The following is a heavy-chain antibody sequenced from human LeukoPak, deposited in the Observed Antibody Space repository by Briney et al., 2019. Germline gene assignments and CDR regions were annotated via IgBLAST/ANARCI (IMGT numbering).Heavy chain of an antibody. Sequence: GGSLRLSCAASGFTFSSYAMSWVRQAPGKGLEWVSAISGSGGSTYYADSVKGRFTISRDSSKNTLYLQMNSLRAEDTAVYYCAKDIGLMTTAPEAFDIWGQGTMVTVSS. CDR3: AKDIGLMTTAPEAFDI. CDR2: ISGSGGST. CDR1: GFTFSSYA. D-gene: IGHD4-17*01. J-gene: IGHJ3*02. V-gene: IGHV3-23*01.